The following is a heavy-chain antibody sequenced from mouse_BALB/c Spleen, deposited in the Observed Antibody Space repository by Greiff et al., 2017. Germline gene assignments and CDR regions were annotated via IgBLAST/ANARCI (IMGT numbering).Heavy chain of an antibody. V-gene: IGHV1S137*01. Sequence: LVESGAELVRPGVSVKISCKGSGYTFTDYAMHWVKQSHAKSLEWIGVISTYYGDASYNQKFKGKATMTVDKSSSTAYMELARLTSEDSAIYYCARAGYAMDYWGQGTSVTVSS. CDR3: ARAGYAMDY. CDR2: ISTYYGDA. CDR1: GYTFTDYA. J-gene: IGHJ4*01.